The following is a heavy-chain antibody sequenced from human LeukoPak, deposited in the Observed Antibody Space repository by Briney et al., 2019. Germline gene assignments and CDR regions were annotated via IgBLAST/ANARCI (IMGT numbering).Heavy chain of an antibody. CDR1: GGSFSGYY. CDR2: INHSGST. D-gene: IGHD3-22*01. Sequence: SETLSLTCAVYGGSFSGYYWSWIRQPPGKGLEWIGEINHSGSTNYNPSLKSRVTISVDTSKNQFSLKLSSVAAADTAVYYCARGRSPTMIVVDDNPYFDYWGQGTLVTVSS. V-gene: IGHV4-34*01. CDR3: ARGRSPTMIVVDDNPYFDY. J-gene: IGHJ4*02.